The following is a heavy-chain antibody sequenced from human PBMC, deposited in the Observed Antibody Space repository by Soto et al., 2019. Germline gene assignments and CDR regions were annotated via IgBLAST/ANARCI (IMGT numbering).Heavy chain of an antibody. Sequence: SETLSLTCAVSGGSISSSNWWSWVRQPPGKGLEWIGEIYHSGGTNYNPSLKSRVTISVDKSKNQFSLKLSSVTAADTAVYYCAIAAAGNTYYYDSSGDWFDPWGQGTLVTVSS. CDR1: GGSISSSNW. D-gene: IGHD3-22*01. J-gene: IGHJ5*02. CDR3: AIAAAGNTYYYDSSGDWFDP. CDR2: IYHSGGT. V-gene: IGHV4-4*02.